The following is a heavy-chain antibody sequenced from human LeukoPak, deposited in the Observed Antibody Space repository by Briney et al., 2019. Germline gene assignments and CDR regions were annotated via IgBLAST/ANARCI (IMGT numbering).Heavy chain of an antibody. Sequence: PGGSLRLSCAASGFTFDDYAMHWVRQAPGKGLEWVSGISWNSGSIGYADSVKGRFTISRDNAKNSLYLQMNSLRAEDTALYYCAKDLPADCSGGSCFYYGMDVRGQGTTVTVSS. V-gene: IGHV3-9*01. D-gene: IGHD2-15*01. J-gene: IGHJ6*02. CDR1: GFTFDDYA. CDR3: AKDLPADCSGGSCFYYGMDV. CDR2: ISWNSGSI.